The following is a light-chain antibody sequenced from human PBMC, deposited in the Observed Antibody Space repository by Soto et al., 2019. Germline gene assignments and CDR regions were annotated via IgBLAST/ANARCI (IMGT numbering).Light chain of an antibody. CDR3: QQYNSSGLT. J-gene: IGKJ4*01. CDR2: KTS. Sequence: DIQMTQSPSTLGASVGDRVTISCRASQSVSPWLAWYQQKPGKAPKLLIYKTSTLQSGVPSRFSGSGSGTDFTLKISSLQPDDFAIYYCQQYNSSGLTFGGGTTVDIK. CDR1: QSVSPW. V-gene: IGKV1-5*03.